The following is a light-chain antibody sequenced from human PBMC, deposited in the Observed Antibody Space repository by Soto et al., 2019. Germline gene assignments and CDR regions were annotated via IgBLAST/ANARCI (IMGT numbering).Light chain of an antibody. CDR1: SSNIGGNS. V-gene: IGLV1-51*01. CDR3: GSWDSSLSAYV. J-gene: IGLJ1*01. Sequence: QSVLTQPPSVSAAPGQKGTISCSGSSSNIGGNSVSWYQQLPGTAPILLIYDDTKRPSGIPDRFSGSKSGTSATLGITGFQTGDEADYYCGSWDSSLSAYVFGTGTKVTVL. CDR2: DDT.